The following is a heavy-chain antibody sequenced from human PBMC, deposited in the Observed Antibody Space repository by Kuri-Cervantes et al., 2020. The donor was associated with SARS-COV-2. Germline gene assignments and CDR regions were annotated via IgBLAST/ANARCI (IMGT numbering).Heavy chain of an antibody. CDR2: ISYDGSNK. V-gene: IGHV3-30-3*01. CDR3: ANSLLLSLDY. CDR1: GFIFSSYA. Sequence: GGSLRLSCAASGFIFSSYAMHWVRQAPGKGLEWVAVISYDGSNKYYADSVKGRFTISRDNSKNTLYLQMNSLRAEDTAVYYCANSLLLSLDYWGQGTLVTVSS. D-gene: IGHD1-26*01. J-gene: IGHJ4*02.